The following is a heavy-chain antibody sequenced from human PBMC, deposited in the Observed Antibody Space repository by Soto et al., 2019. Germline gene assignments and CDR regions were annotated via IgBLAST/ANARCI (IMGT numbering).Heavy chain of an antibody. D-gene: IGHD3-10*01. Sequence: QVQLQESGPGLVKPSGTLSLTCAVSGGSFSSSDWWSWVRQPPGKGLEWIGEIYHSGSTNYNPSLKSRVTISVDKSKNQFSLKLSSVTAADTAVYYCARDYMVRGVMRWFDPWGQGTLVTVSS. CDR2: IYHSGST. J-gene: IGHJ5*02. CDR1: GGSFSSSDW. V-gene: IGHV4-4*02. CDR3: ARDYMVRGVMRWFDP.